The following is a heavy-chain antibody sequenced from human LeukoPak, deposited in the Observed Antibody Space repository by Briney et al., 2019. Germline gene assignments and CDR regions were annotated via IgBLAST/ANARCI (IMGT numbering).Heavy chain of an antibody. Sequence: GRSLRLSCAASGFTFSSYAMHWVRQAPGKGLEWVANIKQDGSEKYYVDSVKGRFTISRDNAKNSLSLQMNSLRAEDTAVYYCANVEMATMFYWGQGTVVTVSS. J-gene: IGHJ4*02. V-gene: IGHV3-7*03. CDR3: ANVEMATMFY. CDR2: IKQDGSEK. CDR1: GFTFSSYA. D-gene: IGHD5-24*01.